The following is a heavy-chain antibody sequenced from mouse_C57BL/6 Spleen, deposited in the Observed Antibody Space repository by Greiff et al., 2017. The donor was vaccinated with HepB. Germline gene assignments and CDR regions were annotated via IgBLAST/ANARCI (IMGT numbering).Heavy chain of an antibody. CDR2: INPYNGGT. V-gene: IGHV1-19*01. J-gene: IGHJ1*03. CDR1: GYTFTDYY. CDR3: ATRIYYGSRTEYFDV. Sequence: VQLQQSGPVLVKPGASVKMSCKASGYTFTDYYMNWVKQSHGKSLEWIGVINPYNGGTSYNQKFKGKATLTVDKSSSTAYMELNSLTSEDSAVYYCATRIYYGSRTEYFDVWGTGTTVTVSS. D-gene: IGHD1-1*01.